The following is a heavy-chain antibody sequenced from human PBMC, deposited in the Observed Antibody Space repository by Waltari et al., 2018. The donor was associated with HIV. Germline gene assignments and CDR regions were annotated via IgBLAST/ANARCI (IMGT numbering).Heavy chain of an antibody. J-gene: IGHJ4*02. V-gene: IGHV3-33*01. CDR3: ARGFYDNGAHPGYFDF. CDR2: IWEDGSNK. Sequence: QVHLVESGGGVVQPGRSLRLSCAASGFTFRTYGMSWVRQAPGKGLEWVAAIWEDGSNKYYADSVKGRFTISRDNSKNTLYLQMTSLWVDDTALYYCARGFYDNGAHPGYFDFWGQGTLVTVSA. D-gene: IGHD2-8*01. CDR1: GFTFRTYG.